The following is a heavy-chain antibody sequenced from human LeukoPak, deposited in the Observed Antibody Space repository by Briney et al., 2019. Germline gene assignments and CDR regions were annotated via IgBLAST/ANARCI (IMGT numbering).Heavy chain of an antibody. V-gene: IGHV3-48*01. J-gene: IGHJ6*03. Sequence: PGGSLRLSCAAFGFTFSSYSMNWVRQAPGKGLEWVSYISSSSTTIYYADSVKGRFTISRDNAKNSLYLQMNSLRAEDTAVYYCARDNTKGSGYYYYYMDVWGKGTTVTVSS. D-gene: IGHD3-10*01. CDR1: GFTFSSYS. CDR3: ARDNTKGSGYYYYYMDV. CDR2: ISSSSTTI.